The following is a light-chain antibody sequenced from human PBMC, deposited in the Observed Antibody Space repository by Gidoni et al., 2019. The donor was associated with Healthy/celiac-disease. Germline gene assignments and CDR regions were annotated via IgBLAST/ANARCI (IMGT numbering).Light chain of an antibody. CDR1: QRVSSSY. J-gene: IGKJ3*01. Sequence: ERVFTLSPVTLSLSSGERATLSCRVSQRVSSSYLTWYQQKPGQAPRRLIYGASSRTTGLPDKFSSRRSGTDFTLTISRLEPEDFAVYYCQHYDSSPLITFGPGTKVDFK. CDR2: GAS. CDR3: QHYDSSPLIT. V-gene: IGKV3-20*01.